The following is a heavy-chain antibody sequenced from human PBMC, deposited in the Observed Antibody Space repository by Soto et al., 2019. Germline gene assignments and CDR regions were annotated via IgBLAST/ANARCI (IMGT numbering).Heavy chain of an antibody. D-gene: IGHD1-26*01. CDR3: VYQAGVGTITH. J-gene: IGHJ4*02. V-gene: IGHV2-5*02. Sequence: QITLKESGPTLVKPTQTLTLTCTFSGFSLSTSGVGVGWIRQSPGKALEWLALIYWDDDKRYSPSLKSRLTXTXXTSRTEVVLTMTNMDPVDTATYYCVYQAGVGTITHWGQGTLVTVSS. CDR1: GFSLSTSGVG. CDR2: IYWDDDK.